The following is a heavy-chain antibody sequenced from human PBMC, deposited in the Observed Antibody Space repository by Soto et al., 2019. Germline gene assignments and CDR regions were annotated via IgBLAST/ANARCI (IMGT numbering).Heavy chain of an antibody. Sequence: GGSLRLSCAASGFTFSSYSMNWVRQAPGKGLEWVSYISSSSSTIYYADSVKGRFTISRDNAKNSLYLQMNSLSDEDTAVYYCARDRTVTTSEDWFDPWGQGTLVTVSS. CDR2: ISSSSSTI. CDR3: ARDRTVTTSEDWFDP. CDR1: GFTFSSYS. J-gene: IGHJ5*02. D-gene: IGHD4-17*01. V-gene: IGHV3-48*02.